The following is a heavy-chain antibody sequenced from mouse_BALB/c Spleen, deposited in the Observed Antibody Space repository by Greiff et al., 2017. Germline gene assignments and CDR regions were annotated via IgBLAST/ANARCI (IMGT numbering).Heavy chain of an antibody. J-gene: IGHJ3*01. CDR2: ISDGGSYT. Sequence: EVKLVESGGGLVKPGGSLKLSCAASGFTFSDYYMYWVRQTPEKRLEWVATISDGGSYTYYPDSVKGRFTISRDNAKNNLYLQMRSLKSEDTAMYYCARGPYDGYYGWFAYGGQGTLVTVSA. D-gene: IGHD2-3*01. CDR1: GFTFSDYY. V-gene: IGHV5-4*02. CDR3: ARGPYDGYYGWFAY.